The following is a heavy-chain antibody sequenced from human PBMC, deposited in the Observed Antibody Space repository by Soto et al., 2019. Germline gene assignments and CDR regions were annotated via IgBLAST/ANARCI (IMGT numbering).Heavy chain of an antibody. D-gene: IGHD4-17*01. CDR2: FYFSGRT. CDR1: GGSISTYC. Sequence: SETLSLTCTVSGGSISTYCWSWIRQPPGKGLEWSGYFYFSGRTNYNPSLKSRGTISEDTSTNQFSLKLGSVTAADTPVYSCARALGYGFKSWLKTNDAFDIWGQGTMVTV. V-gene: IGHV4-59*01. J-gene: IGHJ3*02. CDR3: ARALGYGFKSWLKTNDAFDI.